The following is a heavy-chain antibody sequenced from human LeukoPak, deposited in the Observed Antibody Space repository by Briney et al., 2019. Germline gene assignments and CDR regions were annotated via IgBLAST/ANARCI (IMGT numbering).Heavy chain of an antibody. V-gene: IGHV4-59*01. J-gene: IGHJ5*02. D-gene: IGHD6-13*01. CDR2: IYYSGGT. CDR3: ARLLGIAANWFDP. CDR1: GGSINYYY. Sequence: PSETLSLTCTVSGGSINYYYWMWIRQPPGKGLEWIGYIYYSGGTHYNPSLKSRVTMLVDTSKNQFSLKLTAVTAADTAVYYCARLLGIAANWFDPWGQGTLVTVSS.